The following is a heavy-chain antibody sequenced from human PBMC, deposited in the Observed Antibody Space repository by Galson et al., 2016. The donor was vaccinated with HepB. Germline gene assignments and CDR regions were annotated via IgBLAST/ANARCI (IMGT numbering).Heavy chain of an antibody. CDR2: IIPMFSTA. V-gene: IGHV1-69*06. J-gene: IGHJ4*02. CDR1: GGTFSNSP. D-gene: IGHD2/OR15-2a*01. Sequence: SVKVSCKASGGTFSNSPINWVRQAPGQGLEWMGQIIPMFSTADYAQKFQGRVTITADKSTGTADMELRSLTSEDKAVYYCVNMAGSTFYLAYFDSWGQGTLVTVSS. CDR3: VNMAGSTFYLAYFDS.